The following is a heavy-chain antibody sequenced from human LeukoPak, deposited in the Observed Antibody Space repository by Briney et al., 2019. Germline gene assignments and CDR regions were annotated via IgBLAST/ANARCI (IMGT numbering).Heavy chain of an antibody. CDR1: GGSISNYY. D-gene: IGHD6-13*01. CDR3: AREDSSSWSYDY. V-gene: IGHV4-59*01. J-gene: IGHJ4*02. CDR2: IYYSGST. Sequence: PSETLSLTCAISGGSISNYYWSWIRQPPGKGLGWIGYIYYSGSTKYNPSLKSRVTISVDTSKNQFSLKLNSVTAADTAVYYCAREDSSSWSYDYWGQGSLVTVSS.